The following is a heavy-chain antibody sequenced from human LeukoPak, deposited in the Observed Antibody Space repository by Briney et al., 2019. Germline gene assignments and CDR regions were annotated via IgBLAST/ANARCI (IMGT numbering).Heavy chain of an antibody. D-gene: IGHD6-13*01. V-gene: IGHV3-30*04. Sequence: GRSLRLSCAASGFTFSTFAMQWVRQAPGKGLEWVAVISYDGSHKYSADSVKGRFTISRDNSKNTLYLQMNSLRPEDTAVYYCARSYSSSWHYFDYWGQGTLVTVSS. CDR1: GFTFSTFA. CDR3: ARSYSSSWHYFDY. J-gene: IGHJ4*02. CDR2: ISYDGSHK.